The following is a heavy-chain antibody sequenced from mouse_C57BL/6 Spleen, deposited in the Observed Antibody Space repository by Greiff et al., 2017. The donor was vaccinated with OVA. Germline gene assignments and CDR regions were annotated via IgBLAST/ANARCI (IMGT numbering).Heavy chain of an antibody. CDR3: ARDRYYYGSRAMDY. Sequence: EVKVEESGPGLVKPSQSLSLTCSVTGYSITSGYYWNWIRQFPGNKLEWMGYISYDGSNNYNPSLKNRISITRDTSKNQFFLKLNSVTTEDTATYYCARDRYYYGSRAMDYWGQGTSVTVSS. V-gene: IGHV3-6*01. J-gene: IGHJ4*01. D-gene: IGHD1-1*01. CDR2: ISYDGSN. CDR1: GYSITSGYY.